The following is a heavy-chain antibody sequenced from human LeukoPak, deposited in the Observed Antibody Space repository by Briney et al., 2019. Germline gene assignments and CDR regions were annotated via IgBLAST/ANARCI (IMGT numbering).Heavy chain of an antibody. CDR3: ARGAWTPTQPIND. CDR1: GFNVTTNN. D-gene: IGHD3/OR15-3a*01. V-gene: IGHV3-66*01. Sequence: PGGSLRLSCVGSGFNVTTNNMYWVRQAPGKGLECVSAFHAGGGPDYADSVRDRFTISRDNSKNTLDLQMNSLRVDDTAVYYCARGAWTPTQPINDWGQGTLVTVSS. CDR2: FHAGGGP. J-gene: IGHJ4*02.